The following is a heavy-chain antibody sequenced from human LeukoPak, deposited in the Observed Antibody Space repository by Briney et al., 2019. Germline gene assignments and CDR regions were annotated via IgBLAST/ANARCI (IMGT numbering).Heavy chain of an antibody. CDR1: GFTLDVYA. J-gene: IGHJ3*02. CDR3: AKDFGCDCGRVRGVFDI. Sequence: GGSLSLSCAVSGFTLDVYAMECVWDAPGGGVEWVSGICWNSGSIGYADSVKRRFSISRDNANNSLYLQMNSLRAEDTAVYYCAKDFGCDCGRVRGVFDIWGQGTMVSVSS. D-gene: IGHD1-26*01. V-gene: IGHV3-9*01. CDR2: ICWNSGSI.